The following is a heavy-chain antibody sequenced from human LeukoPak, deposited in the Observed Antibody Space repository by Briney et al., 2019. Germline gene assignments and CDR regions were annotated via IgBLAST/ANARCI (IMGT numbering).Heavy chain of an antibody. V-gene: IGHV4-59*01. D-gene: IGHD3-3*01. Sequence: SETLSLTCTASGGSISSYYWSWIRQPPGKGLEWIGYIYYSGSTNYNPSLKSRVTISVDTSKNQFSLKLSSVTAADTAVYYCARSSITIFGVVILFDYWGQGTLVTVSS. CDR3: ARSSITIFGVVILFDY. J-gene: IGHJ4*02. CDR1: GGSISSYY. CDR2: IYYSGST.